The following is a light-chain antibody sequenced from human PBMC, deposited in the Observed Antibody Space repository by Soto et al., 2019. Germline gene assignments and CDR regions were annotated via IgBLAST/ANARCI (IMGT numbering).Light chain of an antibody. J-gene: IGKJ1*01. CDR3: QKYDSALGT. CDR1: ESISTY. V-gene: IGKV1-27*01. Sequence: DIQMTQSPSSLSASVADRVTIHCRASESISTYLNWYQQKPGERPNLLIYAASNLQSGVPSRFSGSGSGTDFTLTISSLQPEDVATYYCQKYDSALGTFGQGTKVDIK. CDR2: AAS.